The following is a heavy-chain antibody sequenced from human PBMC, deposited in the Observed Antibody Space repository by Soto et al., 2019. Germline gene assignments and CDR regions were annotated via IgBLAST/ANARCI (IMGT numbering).Heavy chain of an antibody. J-gene: IGHJ6*02. D-gene: IGHD1-26*01. Sequence: EVQLLESGGGLVQPGGSLRLSCAASGFTFSSYAMSWVRQAPGKGLEWVSTISSSGGSTYYADSVKGRFTISRDNSKNTLHLQMHSLRAEDTAVYYCAKERWEGYGMDAWGPGTTVTFS. CDR1: GFTFSSYA. V-gene: IGHV3-23*01. CDR2: ISSSGGST. CDR3: AKERWEGYGMDA.